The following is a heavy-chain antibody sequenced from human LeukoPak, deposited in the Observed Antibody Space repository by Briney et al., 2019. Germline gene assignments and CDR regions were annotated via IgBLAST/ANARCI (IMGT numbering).Heavy chain of an antibody. CDR2: ISYDGSNK. CDR1: GFTFSSYA. Sequence: PGGSLRLSCAASGFTFSSYAMHWVRQAPGKGLEWVAVISYDGSNKYYADSVKGRFTISRDNSKNTLYLQMNSLRAEDTAVYYCAKDSLINKRVEATPPLDYWGQGTLVTVSS. V-gene: IGHV3-30*04. CDR3: AKDSLINKRVEATPPLDY. D-gene: IGHD1-26*01. J-gene: IGHJ4*02.